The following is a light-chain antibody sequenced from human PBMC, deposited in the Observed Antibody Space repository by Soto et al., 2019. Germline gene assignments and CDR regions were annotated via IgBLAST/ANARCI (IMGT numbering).Light chain of an antibody. J-gene: IGKJ4*01. Sequence: DIQMTQSPSSVSASVGDRVTITCRASQDISSWLAWYQQNPGKAPKLLIYAASSLHSGVPARFSGSDSGTDFTLTISSVQPEDSATYYCQQANSFPLTFGGGTKVEI. CDR1: QDISSW. V-gene: IGKV1-12*01. CDR2: AAS. CDR3: QQANSFPLT.